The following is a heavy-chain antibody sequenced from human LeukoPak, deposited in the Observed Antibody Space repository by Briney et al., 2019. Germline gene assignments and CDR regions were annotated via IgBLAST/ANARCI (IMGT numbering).Heavy chain of an antibody. V-gene: IGHV1-2*02. Sequence: ASVKVSCKASGYTFTGYYIHWVRQAPGQGLEWMGWINPNSGGTNYAQKFQGRVTMTRDTSISTAYMELSRLRSDDTAVYYCATSDYGDYEGVSDYWGQGTLVTVSS. CDR3: ATSDYGDYEGVSDY. CDR2: INPNSGGT. J-gene: IGHJ4*02. D-gene: IGHD4-17*01. CDR1: GYTFTGYY.